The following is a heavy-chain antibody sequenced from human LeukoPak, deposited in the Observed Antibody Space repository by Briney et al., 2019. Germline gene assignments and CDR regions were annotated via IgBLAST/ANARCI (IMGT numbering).Heavy chain of an antibody. CDR1: GGSISSSRYY. J-gene: IGHJ4*02. Sequence: SETLSLTCTVSGGSISSSRYYWGWIRQSPGKGLEWIGSIYYNGNTYYNPSLKSRVTISVDTSKNQFSLKLSSVTAADTAVYYCARVAAAIPNYYFDYWGQGTLVTVSS. CDR2: IYYNGNT. D-gene: IGHD2-2*02. CDR3: ARVAAAIPNYYFDY. V-gene: IGHV4-39*07.